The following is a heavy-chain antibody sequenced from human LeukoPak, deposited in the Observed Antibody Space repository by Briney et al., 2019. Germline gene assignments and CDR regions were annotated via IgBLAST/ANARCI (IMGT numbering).Heavy chain of an antibody. Sequence: PSETLSLTCTVSGGSISSGSYYWSWIRQSAGKGLEWIWRIYTSGSTNYNPSLKSRVTISVDTSKNHFSLKLSSVTAADTAVYYCARETAVAGYYYYYMDVWGKGTTVTISS. CDR2: IYTSGST. CDR1: GGSISSGSYY. V-gene: IGHV4-61*02. J-gene: IGHJ6*03. D-gene: IGHD6-19*01. CDR3: ARETAVAGYYYYYMDV.